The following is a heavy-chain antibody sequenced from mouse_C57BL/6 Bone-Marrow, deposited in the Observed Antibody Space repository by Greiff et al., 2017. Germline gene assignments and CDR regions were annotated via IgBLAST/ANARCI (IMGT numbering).Heavy chain of an antibody. CDR2: INPYNGGT. D-gene: IGHD3-1*01. CDR3: ARWGLQAWFAY. CDR1: GYTFTDYY. J-gene: IGHJ3*01. Sequence: VQLQQSGPVLVKPGASVKMSCKASGYTFTDYYMNWVKQSHGKSLEWIGVINPYNGGTSYNQKFKGKATLTVDKSSSTAYMELNSLTSEDSAVYYCARWGLQAWFAYWGQGTLVTVSA. V-gene: IGHV1-19*01.